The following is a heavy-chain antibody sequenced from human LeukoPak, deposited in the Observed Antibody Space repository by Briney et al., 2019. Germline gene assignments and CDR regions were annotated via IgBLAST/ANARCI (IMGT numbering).Heavy chain of an antibody. Sequence: SETLSLTCTVSGGSITNTNYYWAWIRQPPGEGLEWIGSVYHSGITYYTPSLKSRVSISVDTSKNQFSLRLSSVTAADTAVYYCARQPEGGSYIGAFDIWGQGTMVTVSS. D-gene: IGHD1-26*01. V-gene: IGHV4-39*01. CDR2: VYHSGIT. J-gene: IGHJ3*02. CDR1: GGSITNTNYY. CDR3: ARQPEGGSYIGAFDI.